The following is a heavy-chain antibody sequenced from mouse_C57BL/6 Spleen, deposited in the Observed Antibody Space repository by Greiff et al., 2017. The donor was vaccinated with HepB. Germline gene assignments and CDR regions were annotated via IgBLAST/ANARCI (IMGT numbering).Heavy chain of an antibody. CDR3: ARDRAVVATRYFDV. D-gene: IGHD1-1*01. CDR2: ISDGGSYT. CDR1: GFTFSSYA. V-gene: IGHV5-4*01. J-gene: IGHJ1*03. Sequence: DVHLVESGGGLVKPGGSLKLSCAASGFTFSSYAMSWVRQTPEKRLEWVATISDGGSYTYYPDNVKGRFTISRDNAKNNLYLQMSHLKSEDTAMYYCARDRAVVATRYFDVWGTGTTVTVSS.